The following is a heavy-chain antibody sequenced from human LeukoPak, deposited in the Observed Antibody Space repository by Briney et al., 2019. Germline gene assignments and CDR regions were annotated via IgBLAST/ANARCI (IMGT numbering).Heavy chain of an antibody. D-gene: IGHD3-3*01. CDR3: ARRSYYDFWSGYPL. J-gene: IGHJ4*02. V-gene: IGHV4-39*07. CDR2: IYYSGST. CDR1: GGSISSSSYY. Sequence: PSETLSLTCTVSGGSISSSSYYWGWIRQPPGKGLEWIGSIYYSGSTYDNPSLKSRVTISVDTSKNQFSLKQSSVTAADTAVYYCARRSYYDFWSGYPLWGQGTLVTVSS.